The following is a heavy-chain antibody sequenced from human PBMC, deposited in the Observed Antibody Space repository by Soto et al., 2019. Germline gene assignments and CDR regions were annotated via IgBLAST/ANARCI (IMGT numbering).Heavy chain of an antibody. V-gene: IGHV3-21*01. CDR3: AAFVVVPTDAFDI. CDR2: ISSSSSYI. J-gene: IGHJ3*02. D-gene: IGHD2-2*01. Sequence: PGGSLRLSCAASGFTFSSYSMNWVRQAPGKGLEWVSSISSSSSYIYYADSVKGRFTISRDNAKNSLYLQMNSLRAEDTAVYYCAAFVVVPTDAFDIWGQGTMVTVSS. CDR1: GFTFSSYS.